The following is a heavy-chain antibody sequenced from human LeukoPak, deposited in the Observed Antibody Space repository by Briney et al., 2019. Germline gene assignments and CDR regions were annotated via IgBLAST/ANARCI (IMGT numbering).Heavy chain of an antibody. J-gene: IGHJ4*02. D-gene: IGHD3-3*01. CDR3: ARGVVYPAWSGPHWSDY. V-gene: IGHV3-7*01. CDR1: GFTFSSYW. Sequence: PGGSLRLSCAASGFTFSSYWMSWVRQAPGKGPEWVAHIKQDASQEYHVDSVKGRFTISRDNAKNSLYLQMYSLRAEDTAVYYCARGVVYPAWSGPHWSDYWGQGALVTVSS. CDR2: IKQDASQE.